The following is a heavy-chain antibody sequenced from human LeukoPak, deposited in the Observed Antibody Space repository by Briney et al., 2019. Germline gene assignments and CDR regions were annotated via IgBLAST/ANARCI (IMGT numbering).Heavy chain of an antibody. Sequence: ASVKVSCKASGYTFTAYYMHWVRQAPGQGLEWMGRINPNSGGANYAQKFQGRVTMTRDTSITTAYMELSSLRSDDTAVYYCARDSIGCSSTSRYIDYWGQGTLVTVSS. J-gene: IGHJ4*02. V-gene: IGHV1-2*06. CDR1: GYTFTAYY. CDR3: ARDSIGCSSTSRYIDY. D-gene: IGHD2-2*02. CDR2: INPNSGGA.